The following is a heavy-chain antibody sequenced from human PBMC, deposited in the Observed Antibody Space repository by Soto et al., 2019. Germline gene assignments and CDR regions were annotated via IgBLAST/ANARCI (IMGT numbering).Heavy chain of an antibody. J-gene: IGHJ6*02. V-gene: IGHV4-61*08. CDR1: GGSVSSGDYF. CDR3: ARSPNHYYYGFDV. Sequence: SETLSLTCTVSGGSVSSGDYFWSWLRQSPGKRLEWIAYIYYSGSTNYNPSLKSRATISVDTSKSQVSLTLTSMTAADAALYYCARSPNHYYYGFDVWGQGTAVTVSS. CDR2: IYYSGST.